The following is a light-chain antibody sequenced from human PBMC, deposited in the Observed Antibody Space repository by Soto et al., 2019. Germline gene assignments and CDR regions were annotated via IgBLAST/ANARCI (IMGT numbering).Light chain of an antibody. V-gene: IGKV1-5*03. CDR3: QQYDNLPLT. CDR2: RAS. J-gene: IGKJ4*01. Sequence: DIQMTQSPSTLSASVGDRVTITCRASQNINTWLAWYQQKPGKGPTLLIYRASRLESGVPSRFSGSGSGTDFTFTISSLQPEDIATYYCQQYDNLPLTFGGGTKVDIK. CDR1: QNINTW.